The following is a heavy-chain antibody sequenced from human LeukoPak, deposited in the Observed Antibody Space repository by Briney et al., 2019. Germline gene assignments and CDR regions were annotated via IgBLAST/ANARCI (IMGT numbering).Heavy chain of an antibody. V-gene: IGHV4-61*08. CDR1: GASVSSGGYY. CDR2: INHSGST. D-gene: IGHD3-10*01. CDR3: ARERFGELFRFDY. J-gene: IGHJ4*02. Sequence: PSETLSLTCTVSGASVSSGGYYWSWLRQPPGKGLEWIGEINHSGSTNYNPSLKSRVTISVDTSKNQFSLKLSSVTAADTAVYYCARERFGELFRFDYWGQGTLVTVSS.